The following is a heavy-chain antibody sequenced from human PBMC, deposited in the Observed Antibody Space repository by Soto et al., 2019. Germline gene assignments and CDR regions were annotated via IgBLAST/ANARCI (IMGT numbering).Heavy chain of an antibody. V-gene: IGHV3-48*02. D-gene: IGHD6-19*01. CDR2: ISGSGGTI. CDR3: ARETGLRSSGWSYYFDF. Sequence: EVQLVESGGGMVQPGGSLRVSCAASGFTLSSYSMHWVRQAPGKGLEWVSYISGSGGTIYYADSVKGRFTISRDNAKNSLSVQMNSLRDEDTAVYFCARETGLRSSGWSYYFDFWGQGTRVTVCS. CDR1: GFTLSSYS. J-gene: IGHJ4*02.